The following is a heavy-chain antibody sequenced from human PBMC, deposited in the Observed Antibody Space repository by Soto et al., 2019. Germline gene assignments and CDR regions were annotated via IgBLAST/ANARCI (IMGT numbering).Heavy chain of an antibody. V-gene: IGHV3-33*01. D-gene: IGHD1-1*01. J-gene: IGHJ6*02. CDR3: ARDRSAGNYFYYGMDV. Sequence: WGSLRLSCAASGLPFNRNGIHLFRHSAFKWLEWVAVIWYDGSKEYYSDSVKGRFTISRDNSKNMLYLQMNSVGVEDTAVYFCARDRSAGNYFYYGMDVWGQGTTVTVSS. CDR2: IWYDGSKE. CDR1: GLPFNRNG.